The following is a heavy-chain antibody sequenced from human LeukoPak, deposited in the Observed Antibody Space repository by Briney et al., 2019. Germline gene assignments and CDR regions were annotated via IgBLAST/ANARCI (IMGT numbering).Heavy chain of an antibody. J-gene: IGHJ4*02. D-gene: IGHD7-27*01. V-gene: IGHV3-23*01. CDR3: GRDLAWGAFDY. CDR1: GFIFRNYG. CDR2: ISPRGGGA. Sequence: GGSLRLSCAASGFIFRNYGMNWVRQAPGKGLEWLSGISPRGGGAYYADSVKGRFTISRDDSKNTLSLQMNSLRVEDTAVYYCGRDLAWGAFDYWGQGTLVTVSS.